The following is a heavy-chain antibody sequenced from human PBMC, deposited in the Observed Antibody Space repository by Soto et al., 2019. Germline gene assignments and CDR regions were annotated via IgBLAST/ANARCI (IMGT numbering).Heavy chain of an antibody. V-gene: IGHV3-21*01. D-gene: IGHD6-13*01. CDR3: ERDSGSSSEYYGMDV. CDR2: ISSSSSYI. J-gene: IGHJ6*02. CDR1: GYICTSYS. Sequence: GSLLLPCAASGYICTSYSMNWVREAAGKGLEWVSSISSSSSYIYYADSVKGRFTISRDNAKNSLYLQMSSLRAEDTAVYYFERDSGSSSEYYGMDVWGQGTKVTVYS.